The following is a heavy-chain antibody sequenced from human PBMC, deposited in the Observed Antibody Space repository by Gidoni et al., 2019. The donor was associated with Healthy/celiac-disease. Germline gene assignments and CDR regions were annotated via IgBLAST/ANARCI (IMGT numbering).Heavy chain of an antibody. J-gene: IGHJ4*02. CDR1: GFTFSSYG. Sequence: QVQLVESGGGVVQPGRSLRLSCAASGFTFSSYGMHWVRQAPGKGLEWVAVISYDGSNKYYADSVKGRFTISRDNSKNTLYLQMNSLRAEDTAVYYCAKVYDYGSEPSDYWGQGTLVTVSS. CDR3: AKVYDYGSEPSDY. V-gene: IGHV3-30*18. D-gene: IGHD3-10*01. CDR2: ISYDGSNK.